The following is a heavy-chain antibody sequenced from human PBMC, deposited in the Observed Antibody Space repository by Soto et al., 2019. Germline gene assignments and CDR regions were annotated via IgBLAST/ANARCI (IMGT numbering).Heavy chain of an antibody. D-gene: IGHD4-17*01. CDR3: AKGDPDDYGDYEGDLNYYGMDV. Sequence: GGSLRLSCAASGFTFDDYTMHWVRQAPGKGLEWVSLISWDGGSTYYADSVKGRFTISRDNSKNSLYLQMNSLRTEDTALYYCAKGDPDDYGDYEGDLNYYGMDVWGQGTTVTVSS. CDR2: ISWDGGST. CDR1: GFTFDDYT. V-gene: IGHV3-43*01. J-gene: IGHJ6*02.